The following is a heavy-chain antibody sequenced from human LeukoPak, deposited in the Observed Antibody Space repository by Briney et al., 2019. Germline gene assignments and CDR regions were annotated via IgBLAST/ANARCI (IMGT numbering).Heavy chain of an antibody. CDR2: ISGSGGST. Sequence: GGSLRLSCAASGFTFSSYGMSWVRQAPGKGVEWVSAISGSGGSTYYADSVKGRFTISRDNSKNTLYLQMNSLRAEDTAVYYCAKVSGVKKWELRYWGQGTLVTVSS. V-gene: IGHV3-23*01. CDR3: AKVSGVKKWELRY. D-gene: IGHD1-26*01. J-gene: IGHJ4*02. CDR1: GFTFSSYG.